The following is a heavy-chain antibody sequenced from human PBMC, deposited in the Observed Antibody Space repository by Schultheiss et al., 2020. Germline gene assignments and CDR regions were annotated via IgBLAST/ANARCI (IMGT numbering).Heavy chain of an antibody. CDR1: GFTFSSYG. CDR3: ARDAYCSSTSCYEYYFDY. Sequence: GGSLRLSCAASGFTFSSYGLHWVRQAPGKGLEWVAVIWYDGSNKYYADSVKGRFTISRDNSKNTLYLQMNSLRAEDTAVYYCARDAYCSSTSCYEYYFDYWGQGTLVTVSS. V-gene: IGHV3-33*08. CDR2: IWYDGSNK. D-gene: IGHD2-2*01. J-gene: IGHJ4*02.